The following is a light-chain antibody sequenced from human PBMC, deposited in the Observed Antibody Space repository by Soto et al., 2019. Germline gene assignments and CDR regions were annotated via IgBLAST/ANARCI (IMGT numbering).Light chain of an antibody. CDR3: QQYGSSPVT. CDR2: GAS. CDR1: QSVSSSY. V-gene: IGKV3-20*01. J-gene: IGKJ1*01. Sequence: EIVLTQSPGTLSLSPGERATLSCRASQSVSSSYLAWYQQKPGQAPRLIIYGASSRATGIPDRFSGSGSGTDFTLTISRLEPEDFAVYYCQQYGSSPVTFGQGTKVDI.